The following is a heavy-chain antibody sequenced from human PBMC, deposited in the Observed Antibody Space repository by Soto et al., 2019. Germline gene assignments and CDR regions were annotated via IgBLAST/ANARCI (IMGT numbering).Heavy chain of an antibody. V-gene: IGHV1-8*01. J-gene: IGHJ6*03. CDR1: GYTFTSYD. CDR2: MNPNSGNT. Sequence: ASVKVSCKASGYTFTSYDINWVRQATGQGLEWMGWMNPNSGNTGYAQKFQGRVTMTRNTSISTAYMELSSLRSEDTAVYYCARGYYYGSGSYPPTTYYYYMDVWGKGTTVTVSS. D-gene: IGHD3-10*01. CDR3: ARGYYYGSGSYPPTTYYYYMDV.